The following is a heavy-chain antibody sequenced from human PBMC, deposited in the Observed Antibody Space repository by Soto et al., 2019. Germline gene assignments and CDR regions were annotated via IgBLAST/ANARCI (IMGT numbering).Heavy chain of an antibody. CDR1: GFTVSSNY. V-gene: IGHV3-66*01. CDR3: ARDTINCSGGSCYSRSEYFQH. D-gene: IGHD2-15*01. Sequence: EVQLVESGGGLVQPGGSLRLSCAASGFTVSSNYMSWVRQAPGKGLEWVSVIYSGGSTYYADSVKGRYTISRDNSKNTLYLQMNSLRAEDTAVYYSARDTINCSGGSCYSRSEYFQHWGQGTLVTVSS. CDR2: IYSGGST. J-gene: IGHJ1*01.